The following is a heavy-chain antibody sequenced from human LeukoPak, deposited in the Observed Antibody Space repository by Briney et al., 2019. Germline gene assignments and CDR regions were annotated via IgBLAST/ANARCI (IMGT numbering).Heavy chain of an antibody. J-gene: IGHJ6*04. V-gene: IGHV1-2*04. CDR1: GYTLTGYY. Sequence: ASLKFSCKASGYTLTGYYIHWVRQAPGQGLEWMGWVYPNTGGTKYAQDFHGWVTMTRHTSSSTAYMELSRLRSDDTAVYYCAREDGGFGELPGGGMDVWGKGTTVTVSS. CDR2: VYPNTGGT. CDR3: AREDGGFGELPGGGMDV. D-gene: IGHD3-10*01.